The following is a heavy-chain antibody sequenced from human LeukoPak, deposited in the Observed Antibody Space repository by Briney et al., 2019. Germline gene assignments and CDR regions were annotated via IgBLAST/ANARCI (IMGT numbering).Heavy chain of an antibody. D-gene: IGHD2-15*01. J-gene: IGHJ3*02. V-gene: IGHV4-34*01. Sequence: SETLSLTCAVYGGSFNGYYRSWIRQPPGKGLEWIGEINHSGSTNCNPSLKSRVTISSDTSNNQFSLKLSSVTAADTAVYYCARGYCTGGSCRLVAFDIWGQGTMVTVSS. CDR3: ARGYCTGGSCRLVAFDI. CDR1: GGSFNGYY. CDR2: INHSGST.